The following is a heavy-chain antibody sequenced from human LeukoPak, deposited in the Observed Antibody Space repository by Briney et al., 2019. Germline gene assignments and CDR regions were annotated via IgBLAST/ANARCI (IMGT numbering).Heavy chain of an antibody. CDR2: IYHSGST. Sequence: SETLSLTCAVSGGSISSSNWWSWVRQPPGKGLEWIGEIYHSGSTNYNPSLKSRVTISVDKSKNQFSLKLSSVTAEDTAVYYCARAPNSGTLGEDYWGQGTLVTVSS. J-gene: IGHJ4*02. D-gene: IGHD1-26*01. CDR1: GGSISSSNW. CDR3: ARAPNSGTLGEDY. V-gene: IGHV4-4*02.